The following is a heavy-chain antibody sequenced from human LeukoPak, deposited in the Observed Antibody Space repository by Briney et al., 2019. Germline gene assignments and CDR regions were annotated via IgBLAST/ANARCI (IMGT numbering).Heavy chain of an antibody. CDR1: GYTFTSYD. J-gene: IGHJ4*02. D-gene: IGHD3-22*01. CDR3: ARPYHYDSAENYYFDY. V-gene: IGHV1-8*01. Sequence: ASVKVSCKASGYTFTSYDINWVRQATGQGLEWMGWMNPNSGNTGYAQKFQGRVTMTRNTSISTAYMELSSLRSEDTAVYYCARPYHYDSAENYYFDYWGQGTLVTVSS. CDR2: MNPNSGNT.